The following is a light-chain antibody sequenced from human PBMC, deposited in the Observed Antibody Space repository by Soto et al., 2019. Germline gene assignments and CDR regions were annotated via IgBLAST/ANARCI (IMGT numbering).Light chain of an antibody. V-gene: IGKV1-8*01. CDR3: QKYNNAPCT. CDR2: ATS. J-gene: IGKJ1*01. Sequence: AIRLTQSPSLLSASIGDRVTITCRASQGISSYLAWYQQKPGKAPKLLIYATSTLQSGVPSRFSGSGSDTEFTLTISTLQAEDFATYYCQKYNNAPCTFGQGTKVDIK. CDR1: QGISSY.